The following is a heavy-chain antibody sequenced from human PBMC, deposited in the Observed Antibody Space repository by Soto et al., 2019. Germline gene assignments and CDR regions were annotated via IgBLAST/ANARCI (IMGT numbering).Heavy chain of an antibody. Sequence: ASVKVSCKASGYTFTGYYMHWVRQAPGQGLEWMGWINPNSGGTNYAQKFQGWVTMTRDTSISTAYMELSRLRSDDTAVYYCARELDLQHYGMDVWGQRTKVTVSS. CDR1: GYTFTGYY. CDR2: INPNSGGT. D-gene: IGHD1-7*01. V-gene: IGHV1-2*04. J-gene: IGHJ6*02. CDR3: ARELDLQHYGMDV.